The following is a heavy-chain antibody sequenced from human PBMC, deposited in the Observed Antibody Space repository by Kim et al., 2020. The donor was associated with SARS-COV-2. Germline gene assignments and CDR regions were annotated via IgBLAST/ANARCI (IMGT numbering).Heavy chain of an antibody. V-gene: IGHV2-70*01. J-gene: IGHJ3*02. D-gene: IGHD3-10*01. CDR1: GFSLNTSGLC. Sequence: SGPTLVKSTQTLTLTCTFSGFSLNTSGLCVNWFRQTPGKALEWLALIDWEDGKYYNASLRTRLAISKDTSKNLVVLTVTNVDPVDTATYFCARASYHYDGSGNFQASAFDIWGQGTLVTVAS. CDR2: IDWEDGK. CDR3: ARASYHYDGSGNFQASAFDI.